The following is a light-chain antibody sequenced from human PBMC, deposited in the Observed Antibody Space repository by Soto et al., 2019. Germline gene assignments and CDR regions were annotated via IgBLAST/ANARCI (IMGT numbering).Light chain of an antibody. CDR3: QQYNNWPVFT. CDR1: QSVTRNY. Sequence: EIVLTQSPGTLSLSPGQRATLSCRASQSVTRNYLAWYLQKPGQAPRLLIYGASNRAIDIPDRFSGSGSGTDFTLTIRRLEPEDFAVYYCQQYNNWPVFTFGPGTRVDFK. J-gene: IGKJ3*01. V-gene: IGKV3-20*01. CDR2: GAS.